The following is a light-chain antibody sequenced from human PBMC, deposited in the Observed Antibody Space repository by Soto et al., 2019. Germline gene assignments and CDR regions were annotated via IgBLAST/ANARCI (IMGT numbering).Light chain of an antibody. CDR3: QQYGSSPRT. CDR1: RGVSANY. V-gene: IGKV3-20*01. CDR2: GAS. Sequence: ENLLTQSPGTLSLSPGEGATLSCGASRGVSANYLAWYQQKPGQAPTRLIYGASIRAAGIPDRFSGSGSGTDFTLTIRRLEPDDFAVYYCQQYGSSPRTFGQGTKVDIK. J-gene: IGKJ1*01.